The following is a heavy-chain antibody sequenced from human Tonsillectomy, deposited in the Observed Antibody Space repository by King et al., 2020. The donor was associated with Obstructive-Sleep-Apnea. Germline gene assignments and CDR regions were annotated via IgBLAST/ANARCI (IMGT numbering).Heavy chain of an antibody. CDR1: GFTFSSYA. Sequence: VQLVESGGGLVHPGGSLRLSCAASGFTFSSYAMSWVRQAPGKGLEWVSAISGSGGSTYYADSVKGRFTISRDNSKNTLYLQMNSLRAEDTAVYYCAKTKLGLYYYGSGSYFYFQHWGQGTLVTVSS. CDR3: AKTKLGLYYYGSGSYFYFQH. V-gene: IGHV3-23*04. D-gene: IGHD3-10*01. J-gene: IGHJ1*01. CDR2: ISGSGGST.